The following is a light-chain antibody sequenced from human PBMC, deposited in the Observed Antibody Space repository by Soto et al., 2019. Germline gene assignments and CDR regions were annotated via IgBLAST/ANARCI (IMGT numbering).Light chain of an antibody. J-gene: IGKJ4*01. CDR1: QSISSY. V-gene: IGKV1-39*01. CDR2: AAS. CDR3: QQLNSFPLT. Sequence: DIQMTPSPSSLSASVGDRVTITCRASQSISSYLNWYQQKPGKAPKLLIYAASSFQGGVPSRFSGSGSGTDFTLTISSLQPEDVATYYCQQLNSFPLTFGGVTKVDI.